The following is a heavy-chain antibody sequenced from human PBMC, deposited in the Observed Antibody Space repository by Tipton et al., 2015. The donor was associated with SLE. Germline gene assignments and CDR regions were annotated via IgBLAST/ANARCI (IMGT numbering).Heavy chain of an antibody. CDR3: ARKSSGSYYFDY. Sequence: GLVKPSETLSLTCAVYGGSFSGYYWSWIRQPPGKGLEWIGEINHSGSTNYNPSLKSRVTISVDTSKNQFSLKLSSVTAADTAVYYCARKSSGSYYFDYWGQGTLVTVSS. CDR1: GGSFSGYY. V-gene: IGHV4-34*01. CDR2: INHSGST. D-gene: IGHD1-26*01. J-gene: IGHJ4*02.